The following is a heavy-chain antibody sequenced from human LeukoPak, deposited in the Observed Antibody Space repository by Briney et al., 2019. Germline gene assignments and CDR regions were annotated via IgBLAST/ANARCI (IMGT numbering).Heavy chain of an antibody. CDR2: ISASGSNT. Sequence: GGSLRLSCAVSGLTFDTYGMSWVRQAPGKGLEWVSAISASGSNTHYADSVKGRFTISRDNSKNTLYLQMNSLRAEDTAVYYCARAMTTVTPFDYWGQGTLVTVSS. J-gene: IGHJ4*02. CDR1: GLTFDTYG. D-gene: IGHD4-17*01. CDR3: ARAMTTVTPFDY. V-gene: IGHV3-23*01.